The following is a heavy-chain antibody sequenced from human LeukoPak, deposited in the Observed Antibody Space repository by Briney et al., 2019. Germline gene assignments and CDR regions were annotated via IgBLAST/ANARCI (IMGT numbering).Heavy chain of an antibody. CDR2: INPKSGGT. CDR3: AREAVDSNRFDY. D-gene: IGHD4-23*01. CDR1: GYIFTDYY. V-gene: IGHV1-2*02. J-gene: IGHJ4*02. Sequence: ASLKVSCKASGYIFTDYYVHWVRQAPGQGLEWMGWINPKSGGTIYAQKLQGRVTMTRDTSITTAYMELSRLTSDDTAIYYCAREAVDSNRFDYWGQETLVTVSS.